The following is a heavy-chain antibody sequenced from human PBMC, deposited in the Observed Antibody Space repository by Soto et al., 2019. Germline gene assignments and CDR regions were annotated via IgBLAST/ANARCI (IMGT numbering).Heavy chain of an antibody. CDR2: IYYSGST. Sequence: NPSETLSLTCTVSGGSISSGDYYWSWIRQPPGKGLEWIGYIYYSGSTYYNPSLKSRVTISVDTSKNQFSLKLSSVTAADTAVYYCARDQEGLGKGYYYYGMDVWGQGTTVTVSS. CDR1: GGSISSGDYY. D-gene: IGHD7-27*01. V-gene: IGHV4-30-4*01. CDR3: ARDQEGLGKGYYYYGMDV. J-gene: IGHJ6*02.